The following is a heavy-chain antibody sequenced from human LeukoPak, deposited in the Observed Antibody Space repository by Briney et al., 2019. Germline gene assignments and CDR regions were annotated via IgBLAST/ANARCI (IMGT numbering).Heavy chain of an antibody. Sequence: GASVKVSCKASGYTFTSYYMHWVRQAPGQGLEWMGIINPSGGSTSYAQEFQGRVTMTRDMSTSTVYMELSSLRSEDTAVYYCARARSGYTAKGAFDIWGQGTMVTVSS. D-gene: IGHD5-12*01. CDR3: ARARSGYTAKGAFDI. CDR1: GYTFTSYY. CDR2: INPSGGST. V-gene: IGHV1-46*01. J-gene: IGHJ3*02.